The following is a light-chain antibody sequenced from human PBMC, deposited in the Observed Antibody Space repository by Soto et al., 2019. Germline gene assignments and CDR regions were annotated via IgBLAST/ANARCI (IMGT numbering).Light chain of an antibody. CDR3: QKGYSTPWK. CDR1: QSVTTY. V-gene: IGKV1-39*01. J-gene: IGKJ1*01. Sequence: DIHMTPYTPPLPAAVGHRVTIVCWASQSVTTYLHWYQQKAGEAPKLLIYAISNLQSGVSSRFSGSGSGTDFSLTINTLQPEDFATYYCQKGYSTPWKCGQGDTGDIK. CDR2: AIS.